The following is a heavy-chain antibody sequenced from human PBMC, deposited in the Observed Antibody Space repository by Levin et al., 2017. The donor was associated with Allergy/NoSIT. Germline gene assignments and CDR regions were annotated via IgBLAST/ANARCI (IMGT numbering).Heavy chain of an antibody. V-gene: IGHV3-23*01. Sequence: GGSLRLSCAASGFTFSSYAMSWVRQAPGKGLEWVSAISGSGGTAYYAGSVKGRFTISRDNSKNTLYLQMNSLRAEDTAVYYCAKDQIQLWFRYDYWGQGTLVTVSS. J-gene: IGHJ4*02. CDR2: ISGSGGTA. CDR1: GFTFSSYA. CDR3: AKDQIQLWFRYDY. D-gene: IGHD5-18*01.